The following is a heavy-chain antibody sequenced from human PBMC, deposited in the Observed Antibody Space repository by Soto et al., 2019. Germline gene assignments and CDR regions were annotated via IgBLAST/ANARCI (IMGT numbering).Heavy chain of an antibody. CDR2: ISSGDDT. J-gene: IGHJ6*02. V-gene: IGHV3-53*01. Sequence: EVQLVVSGGGLIQPGGSLRLSCAASGFIVSNNYMSWVRQAPGKGLEWVAVISSGDDTYYADFMTGRCTISRDNSKNEVYLQMDNLRAEDTAVYYCARNSSPGGMDVWGQGTTVTVSS. D-gene: IGHD6-13*01. CDR1: GFIVSNNY. CDR3: ARNSSPGGMDV.